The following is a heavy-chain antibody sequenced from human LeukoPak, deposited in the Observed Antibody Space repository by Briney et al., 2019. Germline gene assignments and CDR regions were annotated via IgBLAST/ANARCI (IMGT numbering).Heavy chain of an antibody. CDR2: FDPEDGKT. CDR1: GYTLTELS. J-gene: IGHJ6*02. CDR3: ATDQRGAGLGFVYGSGSFNGLDV. D-gene: IGHD3-10*01. Sequence: ASVKVSCKVSGYTLTELSIHWVRQAPGKGLEWMGGFDPEDGKTIYAQKFQGRVTMTEDTSTDTGYMELRSLRSEDTAVYYCATDQRGAGLGFVYGSGSFNGLDVWGPGTTVTVSS. V-gene: IGHV1-24*01.